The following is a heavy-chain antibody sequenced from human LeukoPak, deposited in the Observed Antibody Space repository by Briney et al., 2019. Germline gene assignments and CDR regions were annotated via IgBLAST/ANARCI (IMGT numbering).Heavy chain of an antibody. J-gene: IGHJ4*02. V-gene: IGHV3-23*01. CDR2: ISNSGGFT. D-gene: IGHD6-13*01. CDR1: GFTFSSYA. CDR3: AILYSTNY. Sequence: GGSLRLSCAASGFTFSSYAMTWVRQAPGKGLEWVSGISNSGGFTYYADSVEGRLTISRDNSKNTLYLQMNSLRAEDTALYYCAILYSTNYWGQGALVTVSS.